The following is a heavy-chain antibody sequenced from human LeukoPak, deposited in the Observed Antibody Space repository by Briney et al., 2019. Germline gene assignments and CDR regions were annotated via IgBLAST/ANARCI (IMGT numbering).Heavy chain of an antibody. J-gene: IGHJ3*02. Sequence: SETLSLTCTVSGGSISPYYWGWIRQSPGKGLVWIGYIYYSGSTNYNPSLKSRVTISVDMSKNQVSLKLSSVTAADTALYYCARHFTYYYDSSGYPRDAFDIWGQGTMVTVSS. D-gene: IGHD3-22*01. V-gene: IGHV4-59*08. CDR1: GGSISPYY. CDR3: ARHFTYYYDSSGYPRDAFDI. CDR2: IYYSGST.